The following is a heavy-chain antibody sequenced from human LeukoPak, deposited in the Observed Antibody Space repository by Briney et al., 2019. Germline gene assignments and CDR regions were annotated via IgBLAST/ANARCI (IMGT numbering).Heavy chain of an antibody. D-gene: IGHD3-10*01. CDR1: GYTFTGSGWY. CDR3: ARDGPAQMVDFDY. Sequence: ASAKVSCKASGYTFTGSGWYLYWLRQAPGQGLECVGWIHPNNGATLYAQKFQGRVAMTTDTSISTAYMELSRLRPDDTAMYYCARDGPAQMVDFDYWGQGTLVTVSS. J-gene: IGHJ4*02. V-gene: IGHV1-2*02. CDR2: IHPNNGAT.